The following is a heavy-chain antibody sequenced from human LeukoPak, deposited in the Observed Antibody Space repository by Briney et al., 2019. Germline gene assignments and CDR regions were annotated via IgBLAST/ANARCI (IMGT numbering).Heavy chain of an antibody. J-gene: IGHJ3*02. V-gene: IGHV1-8*01. CDR2: MNPNSGNT. Sequence: ASVKVSCKASGYTFTSYDINWVRQATGQGLERMGWMNPNSGNTGYAQKFQGRVTMTRNTSISTAYMELSSLRSEDTAVYYCATSADAIDAFDIWGQGTMVTVSS. CDR1: GYTFTSYD. CDR3: ATSADAIDAFDI.